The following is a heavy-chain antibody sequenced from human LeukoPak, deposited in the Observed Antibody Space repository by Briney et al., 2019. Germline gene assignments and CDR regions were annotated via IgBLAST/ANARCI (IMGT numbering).Heavy chain of an antibody. Sequence: SVKVSCKASGCTISSYGISWVRQAPGQGLESMGRIIPIFGTTNYAQKFQGRVTITADKSTSIVYMDLSSLRSEDTAVYYCASTGHYGSGTYNYWGQGTLLTVSS. CDR1: GCTISSYG. D-gene: IGHD3-10*01. CDR2: IIPIFGTT. V-gene: IGHV1-69*06. CDR3: ASTGHYGSGTYNY. J-gene: IGHJ4*02.